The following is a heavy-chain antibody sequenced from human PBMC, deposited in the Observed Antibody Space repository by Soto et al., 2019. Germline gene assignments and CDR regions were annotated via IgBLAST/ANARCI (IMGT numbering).Heavy chain of an antibody. CDR1: GFPVSTNY. J-gene: IGHJ4*02. V-gene: IGHV3-53*02. Sequence: EVQLVETGGGLIQPGGSLRLSCAVSGFPVSTNYMSWVRQAPGKGLEWVSALYSGGSTYYADSVKGRFTISRDNSKNTLHRQMNSLRAEDTALYYCARHRDASSSTFDYWGQGTLVTVSS. D-gene: IGHD6-6*01. CDR2: LYSGGST. CDR3: ARHRDASSSTFDY.